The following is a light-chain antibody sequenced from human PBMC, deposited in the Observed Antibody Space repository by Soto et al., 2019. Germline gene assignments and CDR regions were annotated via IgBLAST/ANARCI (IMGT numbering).Light chain of an antibody. CDR3: SSYTTSNTYV. CDR1: SSDIGVCNY. CDR2: EVN. V-gene: IGLV2-14*01. Sequence: QSVLTQPASVSGSPGQSITFSCTGTSSDIGVCNYVSWYRQHPGKAPKLMIYEVNNRPSGVSNRFSGSKSGNTASLTISGLQAEDEADYYCSSYTTSNTYVFGTGTKVTVL. J-gene: IGLJ1*01.